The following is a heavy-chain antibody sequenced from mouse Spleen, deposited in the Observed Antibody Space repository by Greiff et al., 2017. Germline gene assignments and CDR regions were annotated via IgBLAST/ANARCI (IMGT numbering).Heavy chain of an antibody. Sequence: QVTLKESGPGILQSSQTLSLTCSFSGFSLSTSGMGVSWIRQPSGKGLEWLAHIYWDDDKRYNPSLKSRLTISKDTSRNQVFLKITSVDTADTATYYCARNYDYDGFAYWGQGTLVTVSA. V-gene: IGHV8-12*01. D-gene: IGHD2-4*01. CDR1: GFSLSTSGMG. CDR3: ARNYDYDGFAY. J-gene: IGHJ3*01. CDR2: IYWDDDK.